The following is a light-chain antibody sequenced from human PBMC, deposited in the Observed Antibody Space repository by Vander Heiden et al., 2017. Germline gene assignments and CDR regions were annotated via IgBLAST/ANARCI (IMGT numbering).Light chain of an antibody. CDR1: QSISTW. V-gene: IGKV1-5*03. CDR2: KVS. Sequence: DIQTTQSPPTLSASVGDPVTIPCRASQSISTWLAWYQKKPGKAPKLLIYKVSSLENGVPSRFSGSGSGTEFTLTISGLQPDDFATYYCQQYSSLLTFGPGTKVDI. J-gene: IGKJ3*01. CDR3: QQYSSLLT.